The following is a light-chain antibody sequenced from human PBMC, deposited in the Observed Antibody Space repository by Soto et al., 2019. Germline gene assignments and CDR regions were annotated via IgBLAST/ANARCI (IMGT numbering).Light chain of an antibody. CDR3: SSYTSSSSLKWV. J-gene: IGLJ3*02. CDR1: GSDVGGYNY. CDR2: EVS. V-gene: IGLV2-14*01. Sequence: QSALTQPASVSGSPGQSITISCTGTGSDVGGYNYVSWYQQHPGKAPKLMIYEVSNRPSGVSNRFSGSKSGNTASLTISGRQAEDEADYYCSSYTSSSSLKWVFGGGTKLTVL.